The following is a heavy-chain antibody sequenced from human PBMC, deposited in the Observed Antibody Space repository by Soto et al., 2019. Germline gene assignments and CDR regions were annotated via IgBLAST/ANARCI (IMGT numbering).Heavy chain of an antibody. CDR3: AKIDKFNPQSSGWANRFDY. CDR1: VFSFSNYG. CDR2: MSRDGGVT. V-gene: IGHV3-23*01. D-gene: IGHD6-19*01. Sequence: EVQLLESGGGLVQPGGSLRLSCAASVFSFSNYGMTWVRQAPVKGLEWVSGMSRDGGVTDYTDSVKGRFTISRDISKNTLYLQMNSLRAEDSAVYYCAKIDKFNPQSSGWANRFDYWGQGTLVTVSS. J-gene: IGHJ4*02.